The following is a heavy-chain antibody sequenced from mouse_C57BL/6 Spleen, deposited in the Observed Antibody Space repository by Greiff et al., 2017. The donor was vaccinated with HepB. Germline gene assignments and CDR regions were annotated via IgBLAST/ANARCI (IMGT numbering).Heavy chain of an antibody. CDR1: GFTFSDYY. V-gene: IGHV5-16*01. J-gene: IGHJ1*03. CDR3: ARGDDGYYDWYFDV. Sequence: EVHLVESEGGLVQPGSSMKLSCTASGFTFSDYYMAWVRQVPEKGLEWVANINYDGSSTYYLDSLKSRFIISRDNAKNILYLQMSSLKSEDTATYYCARGDDGYYDWYFDVWGTGTTVTVSS. D-gene: IGHD2-3*01. CDR2: INYDGSST.